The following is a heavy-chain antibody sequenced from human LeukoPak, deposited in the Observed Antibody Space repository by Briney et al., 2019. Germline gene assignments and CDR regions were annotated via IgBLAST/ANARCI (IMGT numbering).Heavy chain of an antibody. CDR2: IYYSGST. D-gene: IGHD3-10*01. J-gene: IGHJ5*02. CDR3: ARHRSGYGSGSGNWFDP. Sequence: PSETLSLTCTVSGGSTSTYYWSWIRQPPGKGLEWIGYIYYSGSTYYNPSLKSRVSISVDTSKNQFSLKLSSVTAADTAVYYCARHRSGYGSGSGNWFDPWGQGTLVTVSS. V-gene: IGHV4-59*08. CDR1: GGSTSTYY.